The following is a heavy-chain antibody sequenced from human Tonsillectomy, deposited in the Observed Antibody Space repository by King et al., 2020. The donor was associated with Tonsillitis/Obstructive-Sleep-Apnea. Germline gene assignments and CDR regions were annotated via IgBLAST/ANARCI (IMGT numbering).Heavy chain of an antibody. CDR1: GFTVSSNY. D-gene: IGHD6-19*01. V-gene: IGHV3-66*01. Sequence: VQLVESGGGLVQPGGSLRLSCTASGFTVSSNYMSWVRQAPGKGLEWVSVIYSGGSTYYADSVKGRFTISRDNSKNTLYLQMNSLGAEDTAVYYCARDPQAGIAVAGTAFDIWGQGTMVTVSS. CDR3: ARDPQAGIAVAGTAFDI. J-gene: IGHJ3*02. CDR2: IYSGGST.